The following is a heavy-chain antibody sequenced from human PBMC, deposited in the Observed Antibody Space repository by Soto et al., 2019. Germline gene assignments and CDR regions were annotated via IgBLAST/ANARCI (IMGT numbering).Heavy chain of an antibody. Sequence: SVKVSCKASGFTFTSSAAQWVRQARGQRLEGIGWIVVGSGNTNYAQKFQERVAITRDRSTSAADMELSTLSSEDTAVYYYATDRTGRYSAIFTGLFYYAYCGMDEWGQGTTVTVSS. CDR2: IVVGSGNT. D-gene: IGHD3-9*01. V-gene: IGHV1-58*01. CDR3: ATDRTGRYSAIFTGLFYYAYCGMDE. CDR1: GFTFTSSA. J-gene: IGHJ6*02.